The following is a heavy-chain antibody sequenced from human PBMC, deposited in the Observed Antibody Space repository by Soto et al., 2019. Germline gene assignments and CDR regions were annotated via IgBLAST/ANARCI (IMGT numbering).Heavy chain of an antibody. V-gene: IGHV5-51*01. CDR3: GRYALPGEGTGHGLEF. CDR2: IYPGDSDT. CDR1: GYSFTSYW. J-gene: IGHJ6*02. Sequence: PGESLKISCKGSGYSFTSYWIAWVRQMPGRGLEWMGIIYPGDSDTRYSPSFQGQVTISADKSITTAYLQWSSLEASDTAMYYCGRYALPGEGTGHGLEFWCQGTTVTVSS. D-gene: IGHD1-1*01.